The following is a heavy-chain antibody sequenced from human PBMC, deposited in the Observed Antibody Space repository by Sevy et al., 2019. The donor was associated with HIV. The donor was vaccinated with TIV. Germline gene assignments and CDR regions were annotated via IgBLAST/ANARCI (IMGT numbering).Heavy chain of an antibody. CDR2: INPNSGGT. CDR1: GYTFTGYY. V-gene: IGHV1-2*02. CDR3: ARDHHYDFWSGYYTQGPYGMDV. J-gene: IGHJ6*02. D-gene: IGHD3-3*01. Sequence: ASVKVSCKASGYTFTGYYMHWVRQAPGQGLEWMGWINPNSGGTNYAQKFQGRVTMTRDTSISTAYMELSRMRSDDTAVSYCARDHHYDFWSGYYTQGPYGMDVWGQGTTVTVSS.